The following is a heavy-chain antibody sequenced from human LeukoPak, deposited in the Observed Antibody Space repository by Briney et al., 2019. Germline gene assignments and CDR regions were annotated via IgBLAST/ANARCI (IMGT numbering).Heavy chain of an antibody. CDR1: GFSFNSYA. CDR2: ISGGGSST. D-gene: IGHD3-16*01. Sequence: PGGSLRLSCAASGFSFNSYAMTWVRQAPGKGPEWVSAISGGGSSTYYADSVEGRFTISRDNSKSTLYLQMNSLRAEDTAVYYCAKGGESYYNHYYMDVWGKGTTVTVSS. J-gene: IGHJ6*03. V-gene: IGHV3-23*01. CDR3: AKGGESYYNHYYMDV.